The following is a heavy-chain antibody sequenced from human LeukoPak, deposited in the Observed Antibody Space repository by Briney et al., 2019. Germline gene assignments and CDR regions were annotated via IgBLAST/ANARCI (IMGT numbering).Heavy chain of an antibody. CDR1: GFTFSSYS. J-gene: IGHJ3*01. Sequence: PGGSLRLSCAASGFTFSSYSMNWVRQAPGKGLEWVANIKQDGSEKYYVDSVKGRFTISRDNSKNTLYLQMNSLRAEDTAVYYCARESRRSNAFDLWGQGTMVTVSS. CDR3: ARESRRSNAFDL. CDR2: IKQDGSEK. V-gene: IGHV3-7*01.